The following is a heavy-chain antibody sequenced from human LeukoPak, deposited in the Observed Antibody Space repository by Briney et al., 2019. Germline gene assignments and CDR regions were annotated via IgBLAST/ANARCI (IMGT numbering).Heavy chain of an antibody. J-gene: IGHJ5*02. CDR2: IIPIFGTA. D-gene: IGHD5-24*01. V-gene: IGHV1-69*13. CDR1: GGTFSSYA. Sequence: SVKVSCKASGGTFSSYAISWVRQAPGQGLEWMGGIIPIFGTANYAQKFQGRVTITADESTSTAYMGLSSLRSEDTAVYYCARELRPSDGWFDPWGQGTLVTVSS. CDR3: ARELRPSDGWFDP.